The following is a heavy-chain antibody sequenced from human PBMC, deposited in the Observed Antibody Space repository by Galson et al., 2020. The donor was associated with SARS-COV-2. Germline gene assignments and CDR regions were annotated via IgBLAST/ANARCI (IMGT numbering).Heavy chain of an antibody. CDR3: ARTYYSDSSGYEGGYFDY. CDR2: INYSGST. Sequence: SETLSLTCTVSGGSTSSISYYWGWIRQPPGKGLEWIGSINYSGSTHYNPSLKSRVTILVDTSKNQFSLKVSSVTAADTALYYCARTYYSDSSGYEGGYFDYWGQGTLVSVSS. D-gene: IGHD3-22*01. V-gene: IGHV4-39*07. CDR1: GGSTSSISYY. J-gene: IGHJ4*02.